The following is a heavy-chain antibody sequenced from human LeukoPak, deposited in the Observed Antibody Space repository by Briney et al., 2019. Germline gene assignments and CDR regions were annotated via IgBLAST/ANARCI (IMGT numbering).Heavy chain of an antibody. Sequence: SETLSLTCTVSGGSISSYYWSWIRQPPGKGLEWIGYIYYSGSTNYNPSLKSRVTISVDTSKNQFSLKLSSVTAADTAVYYCARVKDIVVVRDYYYMDVWGKGTTVTVSS. V-gene: IGHV4-59*01. J-gene: IGHJ6*03. CDR1: GGSISSYY. CDR2: IYYSGST. D-gene: IGHD2-2*01. CDR3: ARVKDIVVVRDYYYMDV.